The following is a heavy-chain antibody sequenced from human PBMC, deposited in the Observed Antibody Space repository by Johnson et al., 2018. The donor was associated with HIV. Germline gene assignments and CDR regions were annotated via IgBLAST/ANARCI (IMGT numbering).Heavy chain of an antibody. J-gene: IGHJ3*02. CDR1: GFTFSNYG. V-gene: IGHV3-30*18. Sequence: QVQLVESGGGVVQPGRSLRLSCVASGFTFSNYGMHWVRQAPGKGLEWVAVISYDGSEKLFADSVKGRFTISRDSSKNTLYLQMNSLRAEDTAVYYCAKDVSVVTPSGSFDIWGQGTRVTVSS. D-gene: IGHD4-23*01. CDR2: ISYDGSEK. CDR3: AKDVSVVTPSGSFDI.